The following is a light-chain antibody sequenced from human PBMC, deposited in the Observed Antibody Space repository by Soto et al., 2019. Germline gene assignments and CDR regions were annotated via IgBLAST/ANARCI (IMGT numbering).Light chain of an antibody. CDR3: QQYNNWPPST. Sequence: EIVMTQSPAPLSVSPGERATLSCRSSQSVSSNLAWYQQKPGQAPRLLIYGASTRATGIPARFSGSGSGTEFTLTISSLQSEDFAVYYCQQYNNWPPSTLGQGTKVDIK. V-gene: IGKV3-15*01. CDR2: GAS. CDR1: QSVSSN. J-gene: IGKJ1*01.